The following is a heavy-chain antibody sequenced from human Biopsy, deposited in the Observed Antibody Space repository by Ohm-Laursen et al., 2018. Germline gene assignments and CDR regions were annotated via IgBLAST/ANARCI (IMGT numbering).Heavy chain of an antibody. J-gene: IGHJ4*02. Sequence: SETLSLTCTVSGGSLSSYSWSWIRQPSGKGLEWIGQIYTSGITNYNPSLKSRVTMPVDTSKNKFSLRVSSVTAADTAVYYCARRTLFTHYFDFWGPGTLVTVSS. CDR2: IYTSGIT. CDR3: ARRTLFTHYFDF. CDR1: GGSLSSYS. D-gene: IGHD3-3*01. V-gene: IGHV4-4*07.